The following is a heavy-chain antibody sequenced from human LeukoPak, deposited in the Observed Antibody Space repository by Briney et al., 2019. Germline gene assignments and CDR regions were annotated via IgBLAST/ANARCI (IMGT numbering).Heavy chain of an antibody. CDR2: IIPIFGTA. Sequence: GASVKVSCKASGGTFSSYAISWVRQAPGQGLEWMGGIIPIFGTANYAQKFQGRVMITADESTSTAYMELSSLRSDDTAVYYCARSRDYSGYSYDDYWGQGTLVTVSS. CDR3: ARSRDYSGYSYDDY. D-gene: IGHD5-12*01. V-gene: IGHV1-69*13. CDR1: GGTFSSYA. J-gene: IGHJ4*02.